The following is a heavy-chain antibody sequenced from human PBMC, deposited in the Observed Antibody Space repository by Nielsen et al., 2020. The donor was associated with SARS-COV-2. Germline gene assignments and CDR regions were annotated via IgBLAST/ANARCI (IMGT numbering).Heavy chain of an antibody. CDR3: ARENSGPGGTASYGMDL. CDR1: GYSFSRYP. D-gene: IGHD3-10*01. J-gene: IGHJ6*02. Sequence: SVKVSCKASGYSFSRYPMNWVRQAPGQGLEWMGWIDTNIGKPTPAQGFTGRFVFSSDTSVSTASLQISTLRAEDTAVYYCARENSGPGGTASYGMDLWGQGTTVTVSS. V-gene: IGHV7-4-1*02. CDR2: IDTNIGKP.